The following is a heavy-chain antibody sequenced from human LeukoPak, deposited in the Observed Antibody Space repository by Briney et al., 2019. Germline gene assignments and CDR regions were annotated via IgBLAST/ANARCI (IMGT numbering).Heavy chain of an antibody. D-gene: IGHD3-10*01. CDR3: ARDCPLITMVRGDIPEGVSGESTHWFDP. Sequence: PSETLSLTCAVYGGSFRGYYWSWIRQPPGKGLEWIGEINHSGSTNYNPSLKSLVTISVDTSKNPFSLKLSSVTAADTAVYYCARDCPLITMVRGDIPEGVSGESTHWFDPWGQGTLVTVSS. V-gene: IGHV4-34*01. CDR1: GGSFRGYY. J-gene: IGHJ5*02. CDR2: INHSGST.